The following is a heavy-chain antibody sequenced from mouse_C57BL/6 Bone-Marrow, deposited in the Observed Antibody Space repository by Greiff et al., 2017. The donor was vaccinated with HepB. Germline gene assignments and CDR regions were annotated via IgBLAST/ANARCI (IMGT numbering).Heavy chain of an antibody. V-gene: IGHV1-50*01. D-gene: IGHD2-10*02. J-gene: IGHJ4*01. CDR3: ARSGYGNYNYAMDY. CDR1: GYTFTSYW. Sequence: QVQLKQPGAELVKPGASVKLSCKASGYTFTSYWMQWVKQRPGQGLEWIGEIDPSDSYTNYNQKFKGKATLTVDTSSSTAYMQLSSLTSEDSAVYYCARSGYGNYNYAMDYWGQGTSVTVSS. CDR2: IDPSDSYT.